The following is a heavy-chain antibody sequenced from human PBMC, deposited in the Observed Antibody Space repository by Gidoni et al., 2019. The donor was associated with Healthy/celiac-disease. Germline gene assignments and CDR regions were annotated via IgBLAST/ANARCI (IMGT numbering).Heavy chain of an antibody. D-gene: IGHD6-19*01. Sequence: QVQLQESGPGLVKPSETLSLTCTVSGASVSSGSYYWSWIRQPPGKGLEWIGYIYYSGSTNYNPSLKSRVTISVDTSKNQFSLKLSSVTAADTAVYYCARDGQWLGRGAFDIWGQGTMVTVSS. CDR2: IYYSGST. V-gene: IGHV4-61*01. CDR3: ARDGQWLGRGAFDI. CDR1: GASVSSGSYY. J-gene: IGHJ3*02.